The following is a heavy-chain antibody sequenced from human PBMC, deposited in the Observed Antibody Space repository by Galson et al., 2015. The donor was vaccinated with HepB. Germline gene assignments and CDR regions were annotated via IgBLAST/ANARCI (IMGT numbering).Heavy chain of an antibody. CDR1: GFTFSSYA. Sequence: SLRLSCAASGFTFSSYAMHWVRQAPGKGLEWVAVISYDGSNKYYADSVKGRFTISRDNSKNTLYLQMNSLRAEDTAVYYCARYGGYSSSSASAAYFDYWGQETLVTVSS. CDR2: ISYDGSNK. J-gene: IGHJ4*02. D-gene: IGHD6-6*01. V-gene: IGHV3-30-3*01. CDR3: ARYGGYSSSSASAAYFDY.